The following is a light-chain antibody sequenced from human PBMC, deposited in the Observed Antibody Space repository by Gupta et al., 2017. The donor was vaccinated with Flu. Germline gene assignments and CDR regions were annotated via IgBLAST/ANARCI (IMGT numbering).Light chain of an antibody. CDR3: AAWDDSRNGWV. CDR2: SNN. V-gene: IGLV1-44*01. J-gene: IGLJ3*02. Sequence: QSVLTQPPSASGTPGQRVTISCSGSSSNIGSNTVNWYQQLPGTAPKLLIYSNNQRPSGVPDRFSGAKYGTSASLAISGLQAEEEADYYCAAWDDSRNGWVFGGGTKLTVL. CDR1: SSNIGSNT.